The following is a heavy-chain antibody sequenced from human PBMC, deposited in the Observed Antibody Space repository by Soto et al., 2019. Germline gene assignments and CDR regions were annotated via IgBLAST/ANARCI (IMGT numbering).Heavy chain of an antibody. J-gene: IGHJ4*02. CDR3: ATSSGALAASFTYYFDY. CDR1: GFRFNDYY. CDR2: ISSGSSTI. V-gene: IGHV3-11*01. Sequence: QVQLVESGGGLVKPGGSLRLSCAAAGFRFNDYYMTWIRQAPGKGLEWVSYISSGSSTIYYAHSVKGRFTISRDNDKNSLYLQMNSQRAEDTAVYYCATSSGALAASFTYYFDYWGQGTLVTVSS. D-gene: IGHD6-25*01.